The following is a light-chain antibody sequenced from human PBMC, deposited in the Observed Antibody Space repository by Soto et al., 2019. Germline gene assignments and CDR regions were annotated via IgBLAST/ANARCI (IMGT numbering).Light chain of an antibody. CDR1: SSDVGAYNY. CDR3: SSYTSSSTLEV. CDR2: EVS. J-gene: IGLJ3*02. V-gene: IGLV2-14*01. Sequence: QSVLTQPASVSGSPGQSITISCTGTSSDVGAYNYVSWYQQHPGKAPKLMIYEVSNRPSGVSNRFSASKSGNTASLTISGLQAEDEADYYCSSYTSSSTLEVFGGGTKLTVL.